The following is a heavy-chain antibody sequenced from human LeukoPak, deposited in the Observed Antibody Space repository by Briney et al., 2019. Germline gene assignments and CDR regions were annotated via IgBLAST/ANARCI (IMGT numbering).Heavy chain of an antibody. CDR2: ISAYNGNT. D-gene: IGHD6-13*01. CDR3: ARVLAAAAGTYNWFDP. J-gene: IGHJ5*02. V-gene: IGHV1-18*01. Sequence: GASVKVSCKASGYTFTSYGISWVRQAPGQGLEWMGWISAYNGNTNYAQKLQGRVTMTTDTSTSTAYMELRSLRSDDTAVYYCARVLAAAAGTYNWFDPWGQGTLVTVPS. CDR1: GYTFTSYG.